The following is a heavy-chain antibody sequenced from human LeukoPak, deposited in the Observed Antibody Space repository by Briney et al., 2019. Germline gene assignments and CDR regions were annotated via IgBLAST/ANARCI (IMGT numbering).Heavy chain of an antibody. J-gene: IGHJ4*02. CDR2: INPNSGGT. Sequence: ASVKVSCKASGYTFSNYYLHWVRQAPGQGLEWMGWINPNSGGTNYAQKFQGRVTMTRDTSISTAYMELSRLRSDDTAVYYCARAPTVVTPFDYWGQGTLVTVSS. V-gene: IGHV1-2*02. CDR3: ARAPTVVTPFDY. CDR1: GYTFSNYY. D-gene: IGHD4-23*01.